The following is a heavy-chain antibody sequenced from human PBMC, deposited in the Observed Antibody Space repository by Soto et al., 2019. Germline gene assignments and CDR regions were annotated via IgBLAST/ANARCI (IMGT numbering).Heavy chain of an antibody. V-gene: IGHV4-4*02. CDR1: VDSITSSSW. D-gene: IGHD6-19*01. CDR2: INHNGIT. J-gene: IGHJ5*02. CDR3: ARDNKAVLNWLDP. Sequence: TSETLYLTGAVSVDSITSSSWWTWVRQTPGKGLEWIGEINHNGITAYNPSLKSRVTISVDNSKNQCSLKLNSVTAADTAVYYCARDNKAVLNWLDPWGQGILVTVSS.